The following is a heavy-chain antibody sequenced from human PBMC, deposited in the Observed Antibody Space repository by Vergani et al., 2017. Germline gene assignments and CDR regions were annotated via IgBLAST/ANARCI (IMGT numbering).Heavy chain of an antibody. CDR2: ICGRGGST. CDR3: AKFSPTGDYNYYYYYGMDV. D-gene: IGHD4-17*01. V-gene: IGHV3-53*01. CDR1: GFTVSSNY. J-gene: IGHJ6*02. Sequence: VQLVESGGGLIQPGGSLRLSCAASGFTVSSNYLSWVRQAPGXGLEWVSAICGRGGSTYYADSVKGRFTISRDNSKNTLYLQMNSLRAEDTAVYYCAKFSPTGDYNYYYYYGMDVWGQGTTVTVSS.